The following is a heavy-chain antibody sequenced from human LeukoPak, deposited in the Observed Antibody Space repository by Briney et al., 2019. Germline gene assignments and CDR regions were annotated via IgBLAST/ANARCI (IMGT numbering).Heavy chain of an antibody. D-gene: IGHD2-15*01. CDR1: GFTVSNKY. V-gene: IGHV3-53*01. J-gene: IGHJ4*02. CDR3: ARCRGSYCSGGTCYDYYFDY. Sequence: GGSLRLSCVASGFTVSNKYMSWVRQAPGKGLEWVSVLYNAGSTHYADSVKGRFTISRDNSKNTLYLQMNSLRAEDTAVYYCARCRGSYCSGGTCYDYYFDYWGQGTLVTVSS. CDR2: LYNAGST.